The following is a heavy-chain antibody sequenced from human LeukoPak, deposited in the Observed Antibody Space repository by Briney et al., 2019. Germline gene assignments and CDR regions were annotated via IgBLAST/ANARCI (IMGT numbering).Heavy chain of an antibody. D-gene: IGHD2-8*01. CDR1: GFTFSSYS. V-gene: IGHV3-53*01. Sequence: PGGSLRLSCAASGFTFSSYSMNWVRQAPGKGLEWVSVIYSGGSTYYADSVKGRFTISRDNSKNTLYLQMNSLRAEDTAVYYCARDGVGGSVDYWGQGTLVTVSS. CDR3: ARDGVGGSVDY. CDR2: IYSGGST. J-gene: IGHJ4*02.